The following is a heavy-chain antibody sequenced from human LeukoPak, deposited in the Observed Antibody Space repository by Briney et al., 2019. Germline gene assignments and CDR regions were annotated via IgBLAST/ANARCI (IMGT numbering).Heavy chain of an antibody. V-gene: IGHV3-7*01. J-gene: IGHJ3*02. D-gene: IGHD1-26*01. CDR1: GFSFSNYA. CDR2: IKQDGSEK. CDR3: ARGRVGSYYFGSDAFHI. Sequence: GGSLRLSCAASGFSFSNYAMSWVRQAPGKGLEWVANIKQDGSEKYYVDSVKGRFTIPRDNAKNSLYLQMNSLRAEDTAVYYCARGRVGSYYFGSDAFHIWGQGTMVTVSS.